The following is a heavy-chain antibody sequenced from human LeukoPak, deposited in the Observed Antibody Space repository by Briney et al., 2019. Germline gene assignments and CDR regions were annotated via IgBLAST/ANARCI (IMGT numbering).Heavy chain of an antibody. CDR2: IFDSRTT. V-gene: IGHV4-59*11. J-gene: IGHJ6*03. CDR1: GGSIESHF. D-gene: IGHD3-10*01. CDR3: ARDAFSYRSGSPAKPYYYYYMDV. Sequence: SETLSLTCIVSGGSIESHFWSWVRQAPGKGLEWIGYIFDSRTTNYNPSLKNRVTMSLDTSKNQFSLKLSSVTAADTAVYYCARDAFSYRSGSPAKPYYYYYMDVWGKGTTVTISS.